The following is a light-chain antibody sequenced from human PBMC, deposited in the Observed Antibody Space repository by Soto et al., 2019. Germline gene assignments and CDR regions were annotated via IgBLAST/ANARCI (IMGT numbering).Light chain of an antibody. CDR3: QQYHNWPIT. V-gene: IGKV3-15*01. CDR2: DAS. J-gene: IGKJ5*01. CDR1: QSVSSN. Sequence: EIVLTQSPGTLSLSPGERATLSCGASQSVSSNLAWHQQKPGQAPRILMYDASTRATGIPARFSGSGSGTEFTLTISSLQSEDFAVYYCQQYHNWPITFGQGTRLENK.